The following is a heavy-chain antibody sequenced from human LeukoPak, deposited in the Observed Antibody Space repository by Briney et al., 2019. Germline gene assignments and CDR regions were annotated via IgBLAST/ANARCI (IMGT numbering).Heavy chain of an antibody. CDR3: ARAPYYYDSSGYYLRYNWFDP. Sequence: SETLSLTCTVPGGSISSYYWSWIRQPPGKGLEWIGYIYYSGSTNYNPSLKSRVTISVDTSKNQFSLKLSSVTAADTAVYYCARAPYYYDSSGYYLRYNWFDPWGQGTLVTVSS. V-gene: IGHV4-59*01. CDR2: IYYSGST. J-gene: IGHJ5*02. D-gene: IGHD3-22*01. CDR1: GGSISSYY.